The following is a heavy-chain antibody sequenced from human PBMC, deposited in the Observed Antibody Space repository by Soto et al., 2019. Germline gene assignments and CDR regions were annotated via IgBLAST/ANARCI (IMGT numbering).Heavy chain of an antibody. CDR2: ISHTDRLT. CDR3: ARESGRASAAL. V-gene: IGHV3-48*03. Sequence: EVQLAESGGDLVQPGGSLRLSCVGSGFTFSYYEMNWVRQAPGKGLERVAFISHTDRLTHYPDSVKGRFTISRDNAQNSLYLGGARLRGEAPGFYYCARESGRASAALWGQGTLVTRSS. D-gene: IGHD6-13*01. CDR1: GFTFSYYE. J-gene: IGHJ4*02.